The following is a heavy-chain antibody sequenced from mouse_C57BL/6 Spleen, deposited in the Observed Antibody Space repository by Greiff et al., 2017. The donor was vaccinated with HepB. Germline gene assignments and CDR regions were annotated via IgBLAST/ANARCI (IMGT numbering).Heavy chain of an antibody. V-gene: IGHV1-61*01. D-gene: IGHD2-2*01. Sequence: VKLQQPGAELVRPGSSVKLSCKASGYTFTSYWMDWVKQRPGQGLEWIGNIYPSDSETHYNQKFKDKATLTVDKSSSTAYMQLSSLTYEDSAVYYCARGLWLRRGGFDYWGQGTTLTVSS. CDR1: GYTFTSYW. J-gene: IGHJ2*01. CDR2: IYPSDSET. CDR3: ARGLWLRRGGFDY.